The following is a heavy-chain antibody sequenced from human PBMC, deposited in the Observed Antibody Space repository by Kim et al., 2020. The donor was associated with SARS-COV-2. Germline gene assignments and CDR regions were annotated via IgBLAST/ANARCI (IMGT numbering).Heavy chain of an antibody. CDR1: GYTFTSYY. Sequence: ASVKVSCKASGYTFTSYYMHWVRQAPGQGLEWMGIINPSGGSTSYAQKFQGRVTMTRDTSTSTVYMELSSLRSEDTAVYYCARDNGDYGGIYGMDVWGQGTTVTVSS. J-gene: IGHJ6*02. D-gene: IGHD4-17*01. CDR2: INPSGGST. CDR3: ARDNGDYGGIYGMDV. V-gene: IGHV1-46*01.